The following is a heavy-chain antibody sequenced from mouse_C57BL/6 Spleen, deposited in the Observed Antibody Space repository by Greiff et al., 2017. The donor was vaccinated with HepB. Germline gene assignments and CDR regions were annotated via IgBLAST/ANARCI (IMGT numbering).Heavy chain of an antibody. Sequence: EVKLMESGGGLVQPGGSMKLSCVASGFTFSNYWMNWVRQSPEKGLEWVAQIRLKSDNYATHYAESVKGRFTISRDDSKSSVYLQMNNLRAEDTGIYYCTRIYYDYDGYAMDYWGQGTSVTVSS. J-gene: IGHJ4*01. CDR3: TRIYYDYDGYAMDY. V-gene: IGHV6-3*01. D-gene: IGHD2-4*01. CDR1: GFTFSNYW. CDR2: IRLKSDNYAT.